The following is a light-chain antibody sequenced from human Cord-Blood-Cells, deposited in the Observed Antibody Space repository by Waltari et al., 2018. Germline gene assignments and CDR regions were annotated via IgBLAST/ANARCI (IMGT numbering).Light chain of an antibody. V-gene: IGKV4-1*01. J-gene: IGKJ1*01. CDR2: WAS. Sequence: DIVMTQSPDSLAVSLGERATINCKSSQSVLYSSNNKNYLAWYQQKPGQPPKLLIYWASTRESGVPDRFIGSGSWTDFTLTIRSLQAEDVAVYYCQQYYSTPTFGQGTKVEIK. CDR3: QQYYSTPT. CDR1: QSVLYSSNNKNY.